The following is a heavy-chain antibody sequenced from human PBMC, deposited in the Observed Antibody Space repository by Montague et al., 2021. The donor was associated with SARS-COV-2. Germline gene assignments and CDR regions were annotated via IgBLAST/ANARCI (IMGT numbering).Heavy chain of an antibody. CDR3: ARGRRPLVVPGAGTAGRAFDI. CDR2: FNQKKNT. D-gene: IGHD2-2*01. V-gene: IGHV4-34*01. CDR1: GWSNREHN. Sequence: SETLSLTCSRQGWSNREHNRRSTRQPPVTWLYWIAAFNQKKNTIYNPSVKSGVTISEYTSKNQFYLRLKSVTAAETAVYYCARGRRPLVVPGAGTAGRAFDIWGKVKMVNVSS. J-gene: IGHJ3*02.